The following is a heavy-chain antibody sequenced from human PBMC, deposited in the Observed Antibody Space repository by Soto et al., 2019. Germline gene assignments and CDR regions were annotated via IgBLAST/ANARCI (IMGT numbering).Heavy chain of an antibody. CDR1: GFTFSSDG. J-gene: IGHJ4*02. D-gene: IGHD3-10*01. CDR2: IWYDGSNK. CDR3: ARGGVWFGADRYYFDY. Sequence: QVQLVESGGGVVQPGRSLRLSCAASGFTFSSDGMHWVRQAPGKGLEWVAVIWYDGSNKYYADSVKGRFTISRDHSKNPLYLQMNSRGAEDTAVYYCARGGVWFGADRYYFDYWGQGTLVTVSS. V-gene: IGHV3-33*01.